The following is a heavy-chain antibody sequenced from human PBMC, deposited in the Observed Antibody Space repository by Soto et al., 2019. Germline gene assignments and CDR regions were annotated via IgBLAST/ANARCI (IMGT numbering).Heavy chain of an antibody. CDR3: ARDPPRYVVVVAAANWFDP. V-gene: IGHV1-18*01. CDR1: GYTFTSYG. Sequence: QVQLVQSGAEVKKPGASVKVSCKASGYTFTSYGISWVRQAPGQGLEWLGWISAYNGNTNYAQKLQGRATLTTDTSTSTAWMELRSRISDDTAVYDCARDPPRYVVVVAAANWFDPWGQGTLVAFAS. CDR2: ISAYNGNT. D-gene: IGHD2-15*01. J-gene: IGHJ5*02.